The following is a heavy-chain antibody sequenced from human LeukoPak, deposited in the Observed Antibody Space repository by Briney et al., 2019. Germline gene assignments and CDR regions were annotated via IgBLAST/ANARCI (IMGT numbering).Heavy chain of an antibody. CDR2: ISHDGSNK. CDR1: GFTFSYYG. J-gene: IGHJ4*02. Sequence: GGSLRLSCAASGFTFSYYGMHWVRQAPGKGLEWLAVISHDGSNKYYADSVKGRITISRDNSMNTLYLQMNSLRAEDTAVYYCAKVRWGSDNALDSWGQGTLVTGSS. V-gene: IGHV3-30*18. CDR3: AKVRWGSDNALDS. D-gene: IGHD3-16*01.